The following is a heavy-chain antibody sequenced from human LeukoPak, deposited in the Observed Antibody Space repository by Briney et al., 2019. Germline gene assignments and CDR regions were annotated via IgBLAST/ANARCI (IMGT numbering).Heavy chain of an antibody. CDR3: AKDFRGAVTAITGFDY. J-gene: IGHJ4*02. D-gene: IGHD2-21*02. V-gene: IGHV3-30*02. CDR2: LRFDGSEE. CDR1: GFTFSGYG. Sequence: PGGSLRLSCAASGFTFSGYGMHWVRQAPGKGLEWVAFLRFDGSEEYYADSVKGRFTISRDNSKNTLYLQMNSLRAEDTAVYYCAKDFRGAVTAITGFDYWGQGTLVTVSS.